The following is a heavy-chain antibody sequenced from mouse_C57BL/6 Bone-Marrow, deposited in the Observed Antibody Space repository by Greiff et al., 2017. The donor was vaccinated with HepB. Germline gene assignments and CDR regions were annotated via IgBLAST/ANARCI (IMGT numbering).Heavy chain of an antibody. Sequence: EVQLQQSGPVLVKPGASVKMSCKASGYTFPDYYKNWVKQSHGKSLEWIGVINPYNGGTSYNQKFKGKATLTVDKSSSTAYMELNSLTSEDSAVYYCASGRDWYFDVWGTGTTVTVSS. J-gene: IGHJ1*03. V-gene: IGHV1-19*01. CDR2: INPYNGGT. CDR3: ASGRDWYFDV. CDR1: GYTFPDYY.